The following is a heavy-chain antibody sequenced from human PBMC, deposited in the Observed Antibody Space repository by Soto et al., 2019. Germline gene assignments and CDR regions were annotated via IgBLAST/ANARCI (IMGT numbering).Heavy chain of an antibody. CDR1: GASIGSYY. CDR2: IYYGGST. J-gene: IGHJ5*02. D-gene: IGHD6-19*01. CDR3: ARGWYSSGLNWFDP. Sequence: SETLSLTCTVSGASIGSYYWSWIRQPPGKGLEWIAYIYYGGSTNYNPSLKSRVTISVDTSKNQFSLKLSSVTAADTAVYYCARGWYSSGLNWFDPWGQGTLVTVSS. V-gene: IGHV4-59*01.